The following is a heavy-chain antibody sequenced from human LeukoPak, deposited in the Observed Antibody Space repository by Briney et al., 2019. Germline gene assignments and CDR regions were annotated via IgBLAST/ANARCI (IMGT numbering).Heavy chain of an antibody. CDR3: ATGIDIAVRPSFDY. V-gene: IGHV1-24*01. D-gene: IGHD6-6*01. CDR1: GYTLTELS. CDR2: FDPEDGET. Sequence: GASVKVSCKVSGYTLTELSMHWVRQAPGKGLEWMGGFDPEDGETIYAQKFQGRVTMTEDTSTDTAYMELSSLRSEDTAVYYCATGIDIAVRPSFDYWGQGTLVTVSS. J-gene: IGHJ4*02.